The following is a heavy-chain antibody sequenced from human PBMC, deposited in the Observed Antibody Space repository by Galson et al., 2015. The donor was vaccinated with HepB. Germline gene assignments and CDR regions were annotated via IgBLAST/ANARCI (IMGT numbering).Heavy chain of an antibody. Sequence: SLRLSCAASGFTFTNFAMHWVRRAPGKGLEWVTTISYDGNNKFYADSVKGRFTVSRDISKNTLYLQMNSLRAEDTALYYCAKDPYLYSALAGTMAGFDYWGQGTLVTVSS. CDR2: ISYDGNNK. V-gene: IGHV3-30*18. J-gene: IGHJ4*02. CDR3: AKDPYLYSALAGTMAGFDY. CDR1: GFTFTNFA. D-gene: IGHD6-19*01.